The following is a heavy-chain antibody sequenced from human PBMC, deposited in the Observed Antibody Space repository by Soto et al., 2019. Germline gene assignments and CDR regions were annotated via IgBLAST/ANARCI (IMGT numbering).Heavy chain of an antibody. CDR3: ARDHYCSGGSCYLGVYDY. CDR1: GGSISSYY. CDR2: IYYSGST. J-gene: IGHJ4*02. D-gene: IGHD2-15*01. V-gene: IGHV4-59*01. Sequence: PSETLSLTCTVSGGSISSYYWSWIRQPPGKGLEWIGYIYYSGSTNYNPSLKSRVTISVDTSKNQFSLKLSSVTAADTAVYYCARDHYCSGGSCYLGVYDYWGQGTLVTVSS.